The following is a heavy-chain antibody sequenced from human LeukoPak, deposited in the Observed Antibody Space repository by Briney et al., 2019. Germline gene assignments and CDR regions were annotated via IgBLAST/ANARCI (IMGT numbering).Heavy chain of an antibody. CDR1: EFTFSTYW. V-gene: IGHV3-7*01. D-gene: IGHD5-12*01. CDR3: ARDMVEATTRGIDY. Sequence: GGSLRLSCVGSEFTFSTYWMSWVRQAPGKGLEWLANIKQDGSEESYVDSVKGRFTISRDDAKNSLYLQMNTLRAKDTGVYYCARDMVEATTRGIDYWGQGTLVTVSS. J-gene: IGHJ4*02. CDR2: IKQDGSEE.